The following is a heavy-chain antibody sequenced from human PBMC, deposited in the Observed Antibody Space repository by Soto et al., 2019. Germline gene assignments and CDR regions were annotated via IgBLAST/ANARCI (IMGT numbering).Heavy chain of an antibody. CDR3: ARVYLPPAARRSPYEYYYYYGMDV. CDR2: INHSGST. J-gene: IGHJ6*02. Sequence: NPSETLSLTCAVYGGSFSGYYWSWIRQPPGRGREGMGEINHSGSTNYNPSLKSRVTISVDTSKNQFSLKLSSVTAADTAVYYCARVYLPPAARRSPYEYYYYYGMDVWGQGTTVTVSS. V-gene: IGHV4-34*01. D-gene: IGHD6-6*01. CDR1: GGSFSGYY.